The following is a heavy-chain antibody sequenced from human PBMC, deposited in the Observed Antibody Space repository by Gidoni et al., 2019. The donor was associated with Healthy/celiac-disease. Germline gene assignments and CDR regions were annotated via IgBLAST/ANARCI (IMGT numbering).Heavy chain of an antibody. Sequence: QVQLVQSGAEVKKPGASVKVSCKASGYTFTIYDINWCRQANGQGLEWMGWMNPNSGNTGYAQKFQGRVTMTRNTSISTAYMELSSLRSEDTAVYYCARGRPGVLRFLEWPYYYYGMDVWGQGTTVTVSS. CDR1: GYTFTIYD. CDR3: ARGRPGVLRFLEWPYYYYGMDV. D-gene: IGHD3-3*01. CDR2: MNPNSGNT. V-gene: IGHV1-8*01. J-gene: IGHJ6*02.